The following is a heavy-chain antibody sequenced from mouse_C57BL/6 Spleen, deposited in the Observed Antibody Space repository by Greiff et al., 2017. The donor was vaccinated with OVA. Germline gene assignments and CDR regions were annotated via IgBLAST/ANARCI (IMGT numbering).Heavy chain of an antibody. V-gene: IGHV1-63*01. CDR3: ARGGYYGSAYFDV. CDR1: GYTFTNYW. CDR2: IYPGGGYP. D-gene: IGHD1-1*01. J-gene: IGHJ1*03. Sequence: QVQLKESGAELVRPGTSVKMSCKASGYTFTNYWIGWAKQRPGHGLEWIGDIYPGGGYPNYNEQFKGKATLTADKSSSTAYMQFSSLTSEDSAIYYCARGGYYGSAYFDVWGTGTTVTVSS.